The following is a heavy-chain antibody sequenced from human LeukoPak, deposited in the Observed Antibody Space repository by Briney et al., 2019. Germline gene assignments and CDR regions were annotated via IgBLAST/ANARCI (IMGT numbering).Heavy chain of an antibody. CDR2: MNPNSGNT. CDR3: ARRNLKKTTFDY. CDR1: GYTFTSYD. Sequence: ASVKVSCKASGYTFTSYDINWVRQATGQGLEWMGWMNPNSGNTGYAQKFQGRVTMTRNTSISTAYMELSSLRSEDTAVYYCARRNLKKTTFDYWGQGTLVTVSS. J-gene: IGHJ4*02. D-gene: IGHD1-1*01. V-gene: IGHV1-8*01.